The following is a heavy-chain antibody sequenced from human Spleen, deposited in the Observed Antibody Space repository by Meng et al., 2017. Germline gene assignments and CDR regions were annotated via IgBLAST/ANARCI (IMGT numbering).Heavy chain of an antibody. V-gene: IGHV4-59*12. D-gene: IGHD3-9*01. Sequence: SETLSLTCTVSGGSISSYYWSWIRQPPGKGLEWIGYIYYSGSTNYNPSLKSRVTISVDTSKNQFSLKLSSVTAADTAVYYCAREARYYDILTGYYYYYYYGMDVWGQGTMVTVSS. J-gene: IGHJ6*02. CDR1: GGSISSYY. CDR3: AREARYYDILTGYYYYYYYGMDV. CDR2: IYYSGST.